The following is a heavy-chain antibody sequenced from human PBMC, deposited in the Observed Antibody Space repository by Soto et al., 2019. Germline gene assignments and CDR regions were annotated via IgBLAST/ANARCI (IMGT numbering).Heavy chain of an antibody. CDR3: ARERVATHYLDY. D-gene: IGHD2-15*01. CDR2: ISIGGNT. CDR1: GGSISSSTYY. Sequence: SETLSLTCTVSGGSISSSTYYWGWMRQPPGKGLEWIAYISIGGNTYYNPSLKSRITIAVDTSKNQFSLNLNFVTAADTAVYYCARERVATHYLDYWGQGTLVTVSS. J-gene: IGHJ4*02. V-gene: IGHV4-39*07.